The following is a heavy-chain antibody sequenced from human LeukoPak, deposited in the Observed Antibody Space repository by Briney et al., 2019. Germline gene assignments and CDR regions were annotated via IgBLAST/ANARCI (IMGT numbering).Heavy chain of an antibody. V-gene: IGHV1-2*02. CDR3: ARDQGYSAYASADY. CDR1: GYTFTGYY. J-gene: IGHJ4*02. D-gene: IGHD5-12*01. Sequence: ASVKVSCKASGYTFTGYYMHWVRQAPGQGLEWMGWINPNSGGTNYAQKFQSGVTMTRDTSISTAYMELSRLRSDDTAVYYCARDQGYSAYASADYWDQGTLVTVSS. CDR2: INPNSGGT.